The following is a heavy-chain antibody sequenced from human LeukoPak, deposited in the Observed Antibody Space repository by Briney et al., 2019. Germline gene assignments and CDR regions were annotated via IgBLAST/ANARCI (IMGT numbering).Heavy chain of an antibody. CDR3: ARDPGVMVYAIFSYYYYGMDV. CDR2: ISAYNGNT. J-gene: IGHJ6*02. CDR1: GYTFTSYG. D-gene: IGHD2-8*01. V-gene: IGHV1-18*01. Sequence: ASVKVSCKASGYTFTSYGISWVRQAPGQWLEWMGWISAYNGNTNYAQKLQGRVTMTTDTSTSTAYMELRSLRSDDTAVYYCARDPGVMVYAIFSYYYYGMDVWGQGTTVTVSS.